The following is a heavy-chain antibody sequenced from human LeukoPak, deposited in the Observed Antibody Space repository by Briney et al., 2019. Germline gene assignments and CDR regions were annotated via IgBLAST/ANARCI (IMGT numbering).Heavy chain of an antibody. CDR1: GFILCSYG. J-gene: IGHJ3*02. CDR3: ARDNYYDSSGYNAFDI. CDR2: IWYDGSNK. V-gene: IGHV3-33*01. Sequence: GGSLRLSCAASGFILCSYGMHWVRQAPGKGLEWVAVIWYDGSNKYYADSVKGRFTISRDNSKNTLYLQMNSLRAEDTAVYYCARDNYYDSSGYNAFDIWGQGTMVTVSS. D-gene: IGHD3-22*01.